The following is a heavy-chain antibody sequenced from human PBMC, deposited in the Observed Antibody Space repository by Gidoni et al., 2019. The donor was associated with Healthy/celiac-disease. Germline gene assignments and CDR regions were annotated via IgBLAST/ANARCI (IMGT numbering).Heavy chain of an antibody. CDR1: GFTFDEYA. Sequence: EVQLVESGGGWVQTGRSLRLTGAAGGFTFDEYARPGVRHAPGKGLAWFSGLSWTRGRICSADSVQGRFPISSDNATNSLYLQINSLRAEDTALSYCAKDLASGMVRGGYYYYYGMYVCGQGTTVTVSS. V-gene: IGHV3-9*01. CDR3: AKDLASGMVRGGYYYYYGMYV. CDR2: LSWTRGRI. D-gene: IGHD3-10*01. J-gene: IGHJ6*02.